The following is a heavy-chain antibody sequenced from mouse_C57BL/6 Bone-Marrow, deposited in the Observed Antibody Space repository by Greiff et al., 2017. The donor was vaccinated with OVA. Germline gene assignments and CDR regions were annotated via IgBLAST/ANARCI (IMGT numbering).Heavy chain of an antibody. CDR2: ISSGSSTI. V-gene: IGHV5-17*01. CDR1: GFTFSDYG. Sequence: EVHLVESGGGLVKPGGSLKLSCAASGFTFSDYGMHWVRLAPEKGLEWVAYISSGSSTIYYADTVKGRFTISRDNAKNTLFLQMTSLRSEDTAMYYCARHGTTTVVPFDYWGQGTTLTVSS. J-gene: IGHJ2*01. D-gene: IGHD1-1*01. CDR3: ARHGTTTVVPFDY.